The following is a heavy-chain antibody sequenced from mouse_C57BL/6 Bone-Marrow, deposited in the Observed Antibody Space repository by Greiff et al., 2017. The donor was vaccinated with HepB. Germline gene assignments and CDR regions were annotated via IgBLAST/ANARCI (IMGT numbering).Heavy chain of an antibody. D-gene: IGHD1-1*01. CDR3: ARIRYYYGSSYDWYFDV. CDR1: GYTFTGYW. V-gene: IGHV1-9*01. J-gene: IGHJ1*02. CDR2: ILPGSGST. Sequence: VQGVESGAELMKPGASVKLSCKATGYTFTGYWIEWVKQRPGHGLEWIGEILPGSGSTNYNEKFKGKATFTADTSSNTAYMQLSSLTTEDSAIYYCARIRYYYGSSYDWYFDVWGTGTTVTVSS.